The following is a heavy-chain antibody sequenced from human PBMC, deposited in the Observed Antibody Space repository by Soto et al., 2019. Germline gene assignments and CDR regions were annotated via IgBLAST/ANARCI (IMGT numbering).Heavy chain of an antibody. CDR1: GFTFSSYA. Sequence: HPGGSLRLSCAASGFTFSSYAMSWVRQAPRKGLEWVSAISGSGGSTYYADSVKGRFTISRDNSKNTLYLQMNSLRAEDTAVYYCAKGSPYYYDSSGPPSWFDPWGQGTQVTVSS. V-gene: IGHV3-23*01. D-gene: IGHD3-22*01. J-gene: IGHJ5*02. CDR2: ISGSGGST. CDR3: AKGSPYYYDSSGPPSWFDP.